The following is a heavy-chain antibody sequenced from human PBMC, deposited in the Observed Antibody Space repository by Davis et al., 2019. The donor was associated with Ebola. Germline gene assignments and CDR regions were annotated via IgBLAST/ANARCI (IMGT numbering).Heavy chain of an antibody. V-gene: IGHV1-69*13. CDR2: IIPIFGTA. J-gene: IGHJ6*01. CDR1: GYSFSNYA. CDR3: TLLQEHL. Sequence: SVKVSCKASGYSFSNYAITWVRQAPGQGLEWMGGIIPIFGTANYAQKFQGRVTITADESTSTAYMELSSLHQGPIGLPPGTLLQEHLWG.